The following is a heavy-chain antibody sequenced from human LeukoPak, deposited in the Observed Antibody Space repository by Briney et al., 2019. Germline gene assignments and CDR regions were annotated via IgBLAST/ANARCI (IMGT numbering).Heavy chain of an antibody. V-gene: IGHV3-53*01. J-gene: IGHJ4*02. CDR3: AKDLAGLADRSYYFDY. CDR1: GFTVSNSY. Sequence: PGGSLRLSCAASGFTVSNSYMSWVRQAPGKGLEWVSIIYGGGTTYYSDSVKGRFTISRDNSKNTLYLQMNSLRADDTALYYCAKDLAGLADRSYYFDYWGQGTLVTVSS. CDR2: IYGGGTT. D-gene: IGHD2-15*01.